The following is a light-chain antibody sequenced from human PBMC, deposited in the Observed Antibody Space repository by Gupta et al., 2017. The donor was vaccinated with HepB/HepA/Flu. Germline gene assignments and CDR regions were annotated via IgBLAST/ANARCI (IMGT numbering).Light chain of an antibody. CDR2: AAS. CDR1: QSVSGRY. J-gene: IGKJ4*01. V-gene: IGKV3-20*01. Sequence: EIVLTQSPGTLSLSPGERATLSCRASQSVSGRYLAWYQQRPGQTPRLLIYAASSRATDIPDRFSGSGSGTDFTLTISRRQPEDFAVYYCQQYSSEPLLTFGGGTKVEIK. CDR3: QQYSSEPLLT.